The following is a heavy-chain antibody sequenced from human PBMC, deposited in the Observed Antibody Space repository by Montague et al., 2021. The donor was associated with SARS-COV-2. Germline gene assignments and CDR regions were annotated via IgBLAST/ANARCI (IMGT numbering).Heavy chain of an antibody. D-gene: IGHD6-6*01. CDR3: ARTPTRPLSLDS. J-gene: IGHJ4*02. Sequence: SETLSLTCAASGGSITGFSWSWVRQPAGKGLEWIGRVTTSGTTNYSPSLRSRVTMSVDTSKNQFSLNLNSVTAADTAIYYCARTPTRPLSLDSWGQGTLVTVSS. CDR1: GGSITGFS. V-gene: IGHV4-4*07. CDR2: VTTSGTT.